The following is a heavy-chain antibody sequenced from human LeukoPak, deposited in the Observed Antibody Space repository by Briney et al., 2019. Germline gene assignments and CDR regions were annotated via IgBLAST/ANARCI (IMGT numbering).Heavy chain of an antibody. CDR2: IRNDGSSE. V-gene: IGHV3-30*02. CDR1: GFTFNYYG. CDR3: AKDSKSYDFWTGYYTM. D-gene: IGHD3-3*01. Sequence: GGSLRLSCTASGFTFNYYGMHWVRQAPGKGLEWVAFIRNDGSSENYADSVKGRFTISRDNTKDTLFLQMKSLRPEDTAVYYCAKDSKSYDFWTGYYTMWGQGTLVTVSS. J-gene: IGHJ4*02.